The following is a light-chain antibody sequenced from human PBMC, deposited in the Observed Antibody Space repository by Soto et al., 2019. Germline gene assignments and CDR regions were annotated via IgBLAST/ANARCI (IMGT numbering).Light chain of an antibody. Sequence: IVLPESPGALSASPGNRVTLSCRASQSVDISLAWYQQRAGQAPRLLVYGASTKATDMPGRFSCRGSGTEFTLSICSLQSEDVAVYYCQQYNNWPRPFGHRTVVDIK. V-gene: IGKV3-15*01. CDR1: QSVDIS. J-gene: IGKJ1*01. CDR2: GAS. CDR3: QQYNNWPRP.